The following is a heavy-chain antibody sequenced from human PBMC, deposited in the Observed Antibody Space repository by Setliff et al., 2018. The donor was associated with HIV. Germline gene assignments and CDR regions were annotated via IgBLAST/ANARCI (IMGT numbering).Heavy chain of an antibody. V-gene: IGHV1-8*01. CDR2: MNPNSGNT. Sequence: GASVKVSCKASGYSFTSYDINWVRQATGQGLEWMGWMNPNSGNTGYAQKFQGRVTITRNTSISTAYMELSSLSSEDTAVYYRARGRKYLTTVTSSYFYYMDVWGKGTTVTVSS. J-gene: IGHJ6*03. CDR3: ARGRKYLTTVTSSYFYYMDV. CDR1: GYSFTSYD. D-gene: IGHD4-4*01.